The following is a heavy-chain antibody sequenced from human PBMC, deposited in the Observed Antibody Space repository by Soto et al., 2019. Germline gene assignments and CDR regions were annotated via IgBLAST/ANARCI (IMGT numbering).Heavy chain of an antibody. V-gene: IGHV1-69*01. CDR3: GLASKWELLGYFSGMDV. J-gene: IGHJ6*02. CDR1: GGTFNTFA. Sequence: QLQLVQSGAAVKKPGSSAKVSCKASGGTFNTFAFTWVRQAPGQGFEWMGGVIPLFNTPDYAQKFQGRVTITADESTSTVYLELSGLSSDDTAVYFCGLASKWELLGYFSGMDVWGQGTKVIVSS. D-gene: IGHD1-26*01. CDR2: VIPLFNTP.